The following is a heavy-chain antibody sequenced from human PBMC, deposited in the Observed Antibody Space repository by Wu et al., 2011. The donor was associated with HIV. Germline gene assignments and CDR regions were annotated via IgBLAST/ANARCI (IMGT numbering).Heavy chain of an antibody. CDR1: GGTFSGHS. CDR3: ASPRIAAAGKGGTFQH. J-gene: IGHJ1*01. D-gene: IGHD6-13*01. V-gene: IGHV1-69*14. Sequence: QVQLVQSGAEVKKPGSSVKVSCKASGGTFSGHSLSWVRQAPGQGLEWMGRIIPIFGTANYAQKFQGRVTITADKSTSTAYMELSSLRSEDTAVYYCASPRIAAAGKGGTFQHWGQGTLATVSS. CDR2: IIPIFGTA.